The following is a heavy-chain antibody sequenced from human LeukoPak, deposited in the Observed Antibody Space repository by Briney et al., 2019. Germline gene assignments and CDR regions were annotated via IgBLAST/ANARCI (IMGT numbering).Heavy chain of an antibody. CDR1: GGSISSSNYY. D-gene: IGHD2/OR15-2a*01. CDR2: IYYSGST. Sequence: SETLSLTCTVSGGSISSSNYYWAWIRQPPGKGLEWIATIYYSGSTYYNPSLKSRVTISVDTSKNQFSLKLSSVTAADTAVYYCARRVSNFDAFDIWGQGTMVTVSS. V-gene: IGHV4-39*01. J-gene: IGHJ3*02. CDR3: ARRVSNFDAFDI.